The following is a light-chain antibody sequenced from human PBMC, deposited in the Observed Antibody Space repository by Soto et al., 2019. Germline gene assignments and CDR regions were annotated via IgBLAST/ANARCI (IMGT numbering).Light chain of an antibody. V-gene: IGLV2-14*01. CDR3: GSYTTRSTVV. CDR2: EVT. J-gene: IGLJ2*01. CDR1: SSDVGAYNY. Sequence: QSVLTQPASVSGSPGQSITISCTGTSSDVGAYNYVSWYQHLPGKAPKLMIYEVTNRPSGVSNRFSGSQSGNTASLTISGLQAEDEADYYCGSYTTRSTVVFGGGTKVTVL.